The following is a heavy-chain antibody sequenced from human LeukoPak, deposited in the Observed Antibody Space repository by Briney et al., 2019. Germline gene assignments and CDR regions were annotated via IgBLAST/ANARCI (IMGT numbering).Heavy chain of an antibody. J-gene: IGHJ4*02. CDR2: INHSGST. Sequence: PLETLSLTCAVYGGSFSGYYWSWIRQPPGKGLEWIGEINHSGSTNYNPSLKSRVTISVDTSKNQFSLKLSSVTAADTAVYYCARGLVRYSYGPGFDYWGQGTLVTVSS. CDR3: ARGLVRYSYGPGFDY. D-gene: IGHD5-18*01. V-gene: IGHV4-34*01. CDR1: GGSFSGYY.